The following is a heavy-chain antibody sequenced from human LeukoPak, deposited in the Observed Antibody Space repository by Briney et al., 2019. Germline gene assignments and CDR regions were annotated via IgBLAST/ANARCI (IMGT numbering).Heavy chain of an antibody. Sequence: PGGSLRLSCAASGLIFSSYAMSWVRQAPGKGLEWVGRIKSKTDGGTTDYATPVKGRFTISRDDSKNTLYLQINSLKTEDTAMYYCTTDTGVVLIPATTYWGQGTLVTVSS. J-gene: IGHJ4*02. V-gene: IGHV3-15*01. CDR1: GLIFSSYA. CDR2: IKSKTDGGTT. D-gene: IGHD2-2*01. CDR3: TTDTGVVLIPATTY.